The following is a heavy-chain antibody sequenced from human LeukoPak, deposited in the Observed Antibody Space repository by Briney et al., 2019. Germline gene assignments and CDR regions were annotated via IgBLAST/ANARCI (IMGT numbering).Heavy chain of an antibody. CDR2: INAGIGET. V-gene: IGHV1-3*01. D-gene: IGHD6-19*01. Sequence: PEASVKVSCKASGYTFTSYSKYTIHWVRQAPGQRLEWMGWINAGIGETRYSQKFQGRVTFTGDTSANTVYMELNSLISEGTAVYYCARDSDTSDWAWVYWGRGTLVTVSS. CDR1: GYTFTSYS. J-gene: IGHJ4*02. CDR3: ARDSDTSDWAWVY.